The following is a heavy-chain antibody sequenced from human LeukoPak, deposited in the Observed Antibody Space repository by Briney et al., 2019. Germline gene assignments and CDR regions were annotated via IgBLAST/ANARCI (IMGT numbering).Heavy chain of an antibody. D-gene: IGHD2-2*01. J-gene: IGHJ4*02. CDR3: ARDIVVVPAANLAY. CDR2: IGSSGSTV. V-gene: IGHV3-48*03. Sequence: GGSLRLSCAASGFSFSSYEMNWVRQAPGKGLEWVSYIGSSGSTVYYADSVKGRFTISRDNSKNTLYLQMNSLRAEDTAVYYCARDIVVVPAANLAYWGQGTLVTVSS. CDR1: GFSFSSYE.